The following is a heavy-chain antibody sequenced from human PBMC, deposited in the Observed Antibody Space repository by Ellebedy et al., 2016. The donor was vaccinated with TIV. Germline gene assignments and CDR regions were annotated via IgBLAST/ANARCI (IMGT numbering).Heavy chain of an antibody. J-gene: IGHJ3*02. D-gene: IGHD3-9*01. Sequence: PVGSLRLSCAASGFTFSSSAMNWVRQAPGKGLEWVSGISGGGGTTYYADSVKGRFTVSRDNSKNTLYLQMNSLRAEDTAVYSCASLYYDILTGYSWAFDIWGQGTMVTVS. CDR2: ISGGGGTT. V-gene: IGHV3-23*01. CDR3: ASLYYDILTGYSWAFDI. CDR1: GFTFSSSA.